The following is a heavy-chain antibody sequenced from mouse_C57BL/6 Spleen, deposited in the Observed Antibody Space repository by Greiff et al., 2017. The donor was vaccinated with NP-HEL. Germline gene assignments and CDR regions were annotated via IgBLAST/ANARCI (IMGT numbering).Heavy chain of an antibody. D-gene: IGHD2-4*01. CDR3: AREGLPAWFAY. CDR2: ISSGSSTI. CDR1: GFTFSDYG. J-gene: IGHJ3*01. Sequence: EVMLVESGGGLVKPGGSLKLSCAASGFTFSDYGMHWVRQAPEKGLEWVAYISSGSSTIYYADTVKGRFTISRDNAKNTLFLQMTSLRSEDTAMYYCAREGLPAWFAYWGQGTLVTVSA. V-gene: IGHV5-17*01.